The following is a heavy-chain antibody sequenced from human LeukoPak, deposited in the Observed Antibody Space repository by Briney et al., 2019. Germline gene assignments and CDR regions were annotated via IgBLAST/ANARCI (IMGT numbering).Heavy chain of an antibody. CDR3: ARGGHRQKEF. CDR1: GFTFSNYW. Sequence: GGSLRLSCAASGFTFSNYWMSWVRQAPGKGLEGVGKIKKDGSDTMYVDSVKGRFTISRDNAKNSLYLQMSNLRAEDTAVYYCARGGHRQKEFWGQGTLVTVSS. V-gene: IGHV3-7*01. CDR2: IKKDGSDT. J-gene: IGHJ4*02. D-gene: IGHD3-10*01.